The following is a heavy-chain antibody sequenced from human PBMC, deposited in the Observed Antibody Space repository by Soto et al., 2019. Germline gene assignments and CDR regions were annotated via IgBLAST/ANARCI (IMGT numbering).Heavy chain of an antibody. CDR2: IIPIIGIA. Sequence: SVKVSCKASGGTFSSYTISWVRQAPGQGLEWMGRIIPIIGIANYAQKLQGRVTITADKSTSTAYMELSSLRSEDTAVYYCAKAISDYYAPFDLWGQGTLVTVSS. D-gene: IGHD3-22*01. CDR3: AKAISDYYAPFDL. CDR1: GGTFSSYT. J-gene: IGHJ4*02. V-gene: IGHV1-69*02.